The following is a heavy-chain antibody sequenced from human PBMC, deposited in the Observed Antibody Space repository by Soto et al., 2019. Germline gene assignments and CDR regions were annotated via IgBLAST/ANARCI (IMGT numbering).Heavy chain of an antibody. V-gene: IGHV1-46*01. CDR2: VNPSDGYT. J-gene: IGHJ4*02. CDR1: GYTFTSNY. D-gene: IGHD3-22*01. Sequence: QVQLVQSGAEVKKPGASVKVSCKASGYTFTSNYMHWVRQAPGQGPEWMGIVNPSDGYTNYAQKFQGRVTRTRDTSTITVYMELSSLRSEDTAVYYWARGQRGSSGYQFDYWGQGTLVTLSS. CDR3: ARGQRGSSGYQFDY.